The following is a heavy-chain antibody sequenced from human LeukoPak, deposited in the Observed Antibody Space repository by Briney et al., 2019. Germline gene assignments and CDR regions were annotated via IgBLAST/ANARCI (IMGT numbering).Heavy chain of an antibody. J-gene: IGHJ5*02. CDR3: ASAYFHSDILAGHRPYWFDP. Sequence: ASVKVSCKASGYTFTSYYMHWVRQAPGQGLEWMGIINPSGGSTSYAQKFQGRVTMTRDMSTSTVYMELSSLRSEDTAVYFCASAYFHSDILAGHRPYWFDPWGQGTQVIVSS. CDR2: INPSGGST. V-gene: IGHV1-46*01. CDR1: GYTFTSYY. D-gene: IGHD3-9*01.